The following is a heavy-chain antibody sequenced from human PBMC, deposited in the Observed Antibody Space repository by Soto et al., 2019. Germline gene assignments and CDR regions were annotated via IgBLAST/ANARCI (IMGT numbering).Heavy chain of an antibody. CDR1: GYSFTSYW. Sequence: GESLKISCKGSGYSFTSYWIGWVRQMPGKGLEWMGIIYPGDSDTRYSPSFQGQVTISADKSISTAYLQWSSLKASDTAMYYCARTKTTDYYYYYGMDVWGQGTTVTVSS. CDR2: IYPGDSDT. D-gene: IGHD4-17*01. V-gene: IGHV5-51*01. J-gene: IGHJ6*02. CDR3: ARTKTTDYYYYYGMDV.